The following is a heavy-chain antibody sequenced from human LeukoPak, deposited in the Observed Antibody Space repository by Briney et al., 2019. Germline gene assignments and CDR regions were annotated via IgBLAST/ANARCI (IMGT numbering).Heavy chain of an antibody. J-gene: IGHJ4*02. CDR1: GFTFSSYA. Sequence: GGSLRLSCAASGFTFSSYAMHWVRQAPGKGLEWVAVISYDGSNKYYADSVKGRFTISRDNSKNTLYLQMNSLRAEDTAVYYCAREFDSSGSRGFDYWGQGTLVTVSS. D-gene: IGHD3-22*01. CDR3: AREFDSSGSRGFDY. CDR2: ISYDGSNK. V-gene: IGHV3-30-3*01.